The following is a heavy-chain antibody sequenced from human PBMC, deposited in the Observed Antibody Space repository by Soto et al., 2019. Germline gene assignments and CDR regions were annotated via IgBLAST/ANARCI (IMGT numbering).Heavy chain of an antibody. CDR1: CGSISSSNW. D-gene: IGHD5-12*01. V-gene: IGHV4-4*02. CDR2: IYHSGST. Sequence: PSETLSLTCAVSCGSISSSNWWSWVRQPPGKGLEWIGEIYHSGSTNYNPSLKSRVTISVDKSKNQFSLKLSSVTAADTAVYYCARGRATILEDWFDPWGQGTLVTVSS. J-gene: IGHJ5*02. CDR3: ARGRATILEDWFDP.